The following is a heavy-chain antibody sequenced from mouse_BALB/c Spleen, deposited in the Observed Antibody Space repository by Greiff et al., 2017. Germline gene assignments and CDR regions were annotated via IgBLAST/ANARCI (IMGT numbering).Heavy chain of an antibody. V-gene: IGHV1S127*01. J-gene: IGHJ2*01. CDR1: GYTFTSYW. CDR3: TMGYDGY. Sequence: QVQLQQPGAELVKPGASVKMSCKASGYTFTSYWMHWVKQRPGQGLEWIGTIDPSDSYTSYNQKFKGKATLTVDTSSSTAYMQLSSLTSEDSAVYYCTMGYDGYWGQGTTLTVSS. CDR2: IDPSDSYT. D-gene: IGHD2-2*01.